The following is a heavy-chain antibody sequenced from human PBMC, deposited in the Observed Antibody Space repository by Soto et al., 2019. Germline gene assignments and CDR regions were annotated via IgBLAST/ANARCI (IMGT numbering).Heavy chain of an antibody. J-gene: IGHJ4*02. CDR3: ARSLGWQWELLGGYFDY. Sequence: QVQLVQSGAEVKKPGSSVKVSCKASGGTFSSYAISWVRQAPGQGLEWMGGIIPIFGTANYAQKFQGRVTITADETTSTDYMELSSLRSEDTAVYYCARSLGWQWELLGGYFDYWGQGTLVTVSS. V-gene: IGHV1-69*01. CDR2: IIPIFGTA. D-gene: IGHD1-26*01. CDR1: GGTFSSYA.